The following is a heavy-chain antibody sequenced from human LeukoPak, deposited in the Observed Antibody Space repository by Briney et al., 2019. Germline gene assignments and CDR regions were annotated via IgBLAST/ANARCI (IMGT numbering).Heavy chain of an antibody. D-gene: IGHD1-26*01. Sequence: WESLKISRKCSGYIHTNYWIGWVRQMPGKGLESMGIIYPAYSDTRYSPSFQGQVTISADKSISPAYLQWSSLTASDTAMYYCARAVGITTGLFDYWGQGALVTVSS. V-gene: IGHV5-51*01. CDR1: GYIHTNYW. CDR3: ARAVGITTGLFDY. CDR2: IYPAYSDT. J-gene: IGHJ4*02.